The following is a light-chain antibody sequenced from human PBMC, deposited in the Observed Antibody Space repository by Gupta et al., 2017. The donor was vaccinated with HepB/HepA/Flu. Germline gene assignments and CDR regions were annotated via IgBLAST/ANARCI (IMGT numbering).Light chain of an antibody. Sequence: DVVMTQSPLSLPVTLGQSASIYCRSSQELLFSDGNTISNWYQQSPGQTPRRLIYRRSNRYSGVPDRFSGSGSRTDLTLEISRVAAQDVGIYYCGQGTHWPLTSGRGTKVDIK. J-gene: IGKJ4*01. V-gene: IGKV2-30*01. CDR3: GQGTHWPLT. CDR1: QELLFSDGNTI. CDR2: RRS.